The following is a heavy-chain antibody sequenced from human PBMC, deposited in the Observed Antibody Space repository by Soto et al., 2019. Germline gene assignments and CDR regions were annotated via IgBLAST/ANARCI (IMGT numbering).Heavy chain of an antibody. CDR3: ARGCGGFDAFDI. CDR1: GGSISSSSYY. CDR2: IYYSGST. J-gene: IGHJ3*02. V-gene: IGHV4-39*07. D-gene: IGHD2-21*01. Sequence: SETLSLTCTVSGGSISSSSYYWGWIRQPPGKGLEWIGSIYYSGSTYYNPSLKSRVTISVDTSKNQFSLKLSSVTAADTAVYYCARGCGGFDAFDIWGQGTMVTVSS.